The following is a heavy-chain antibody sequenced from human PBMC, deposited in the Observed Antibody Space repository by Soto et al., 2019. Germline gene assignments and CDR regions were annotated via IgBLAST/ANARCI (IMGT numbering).Heavy chain of an antibody. Sequence: GGSLRLSCTASGFTFGDYAMSWFRQAPGKGLEWVGFIRSKAYGGTTEYAASVKGRFTISRDDSKSIAYLQMNSLKTEDTAVYYCTRELGTLYDILTGYDYYGMDVWCQGSTVTVSS. CDR1: GFTFGDYA. CDR2: IRSKAYGGTT. D-gene: IGHD3-9*01. J-gene: IGHJ6*02. V-gene: IGHV3-49*03. CDR3: TRELGTLYDILTGYDYYGMDV.